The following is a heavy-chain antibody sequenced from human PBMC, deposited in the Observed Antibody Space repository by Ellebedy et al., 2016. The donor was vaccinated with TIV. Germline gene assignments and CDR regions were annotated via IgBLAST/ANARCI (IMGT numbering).Heavy chain of an antibody. CDR2: IFHLGTT. CDR1: GDSINSSHW. CDR3: ARTALQTAVLDF. V-gene: IGHV4-4*02. D-gene: IGHD2-8*01. Sequence: MPSETLSLTCAISGDSINSSHWWSWVRQTPGKGLEWIGEIFHLGTTNYSPSLKSRVTLSLDKSTNQSSLKMTSVSAADTAVYYCARTALQTAVLDFWGQGTLVTVSS. J-gene: IGHJ4*02.